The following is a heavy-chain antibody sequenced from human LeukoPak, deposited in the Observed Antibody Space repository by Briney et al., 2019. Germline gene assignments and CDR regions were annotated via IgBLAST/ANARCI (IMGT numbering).Heavy chain of an antibody. Sequence: GASVKVSCKASGYTFTGYYMHWVRQAPGQGLEWMGRINPNSGGTNYAQKFQGRVTMTRDTSISTAYMELSRLRPDDTAVYYCARDGPEYSSGWYVDYWGQGTLVTVSS. V-gene: IGHV1-2*06. D-gene: IGHD6-19*01. CDR1: GYTFTGYY. CDR2: INPNSGGT. CDR3: ARDGPEYSSGWYVDY. J-gene: IGHJ4*02.